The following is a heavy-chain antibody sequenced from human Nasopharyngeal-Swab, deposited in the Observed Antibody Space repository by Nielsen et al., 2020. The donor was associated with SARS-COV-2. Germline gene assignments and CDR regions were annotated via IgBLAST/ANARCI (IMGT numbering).Heavy chain of an antibody. V-gene: IGHV3-74*01. Sequence: GESLKISCRASGFSFSNYWMHWVRQSPGAGLVWVSRTDENARITNYADSVKGRFTISRDNSKNTVYLQLSSLGAEDTAVYYCARLHYYYMDFWGKGTTLTVSS. CDR1: GFSFSNYW. CDR2: TDENARIT. J-gene: IGHJ6*03. CDR3: ARLHYYYMDF.